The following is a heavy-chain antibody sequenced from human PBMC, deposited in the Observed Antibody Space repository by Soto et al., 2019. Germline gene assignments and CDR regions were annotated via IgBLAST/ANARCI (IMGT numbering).Heavy chain of an antibody. V-gene: IGHV3-30*18. CDR3: AKDRFGSSWFDP. CDR1: GFTFSSYG. Sequence: QVQLVESGGGVVQPGRSLRLSCAASGFTFSSYGMHWVRQAPGKGLEWVAVISYDGSNKYYADSVKGRFTISRDNSENTLYLQMNSLRAEDTAVYYCAKDRFGSSWFDPWGQGTLVTVSS. CDR2: ISYDGSNK. D-gene: IGHD3-10*01. J-gene: IGHJ5*02.